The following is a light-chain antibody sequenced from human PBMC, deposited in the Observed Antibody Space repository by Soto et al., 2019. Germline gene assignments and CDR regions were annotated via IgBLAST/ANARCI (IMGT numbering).Light chain of an antibody. CDR3: QQYGSSPRIT. CDR2: GAS. V-gene: IGKV3-20*01. CDR1: QSVSSSY. J-gene: IGKJ5*01. Sequence: EIVLTQSPGTLSLSPGERATLSCRASQSVSSSYLAWYQQKPGQAPRLLIYGASSRATGIPDRFSGSGSGTEFTITISRLEPEDFAVYYCQQYGSSPRITFGQGTRLEIK.